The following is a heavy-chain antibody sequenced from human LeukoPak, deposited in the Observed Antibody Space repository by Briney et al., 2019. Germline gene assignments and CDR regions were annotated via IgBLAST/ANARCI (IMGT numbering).Heavy chain of an antibody. J-gene: IGHJ6*02. CDR2: ISSSGSTI. CDR3: AKAFSIAVAGTHPGGYYYGMDV. Sequence: PGGSLRLSCAASGFTFSDYYMSWIRQAPGKGLEWVSYISSSGSTIYYADSVKGRFTISRDNAKNSLYLQMNSLRAEDTAVYYCAKAFSIAVAGTHPGGYYYGMDVWGQGTTVTVSS. V-gene: IGHV3-11*04. CDR1: GFTFSDYY. D-gene: IGHD6-19*01.